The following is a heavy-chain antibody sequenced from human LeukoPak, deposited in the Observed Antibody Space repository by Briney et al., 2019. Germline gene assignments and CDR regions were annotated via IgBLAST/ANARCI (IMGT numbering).Heavy chain of an antibody. Sequence: GGPLSLSFTGSGYSFTTYWIGWVRQMTGKGLGWMGIIYPGDSDTRYSPSFQGQVTISADKSISTAYLQWDSLKASDTATYFCARLRAVGAGDYFDYWGQGTLVTVSS. CDR3: ARLRAVGAGDYFDY. CDR2: IYPGDSDT. V-gene: IGHV5-51*01. CDR1: GYSFTTYW. D-gene: IGHD1-26*01. J-gene: IGHJ4*02.